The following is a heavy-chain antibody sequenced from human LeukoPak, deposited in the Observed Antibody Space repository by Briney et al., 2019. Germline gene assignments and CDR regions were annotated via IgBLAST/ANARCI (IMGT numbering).Heavy chain of an antibody. V-gene: IGHV4-31*03. CDR3: VRDHKDYYDSSGVDI. Sequence: KASETLSLTCTVSGGSISSGGHLWSWIRQHPGKGLEWIGYIYYSGSTYYNPSLKSRVTISVDTSKNQFSLKLSSVTAADTAVYYCVRDHKDYYDSSGVDIWGQGTMVTVSS. CDR2: IYYSGST. J-gene: IGHJ3*02. CDR1: GGSISSGGHL. D-gene: IGHD3-22*01.